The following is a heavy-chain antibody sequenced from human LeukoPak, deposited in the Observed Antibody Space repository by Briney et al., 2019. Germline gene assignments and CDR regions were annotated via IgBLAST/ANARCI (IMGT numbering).Heavy chain of an antibody. CDR1: GFTFSSNY. CDR3: ASSYCSGGSCYRLLFDY. Sequence: GGSLRLSCAASGFTFSSNYMSWGRQAPGKGLEWGSVIYSGGSTYYADSVKGRFTISRDNSKNTLYLQMNSLRAEDTAVYYCASSYCSGGSCYRLLFDYWGQGTLVTVSS. D-gene: IGHD2-15*01. J-gene: IGHJ4*02. V-gene: IGHV3-53*01. CDR2: IYSGGST.